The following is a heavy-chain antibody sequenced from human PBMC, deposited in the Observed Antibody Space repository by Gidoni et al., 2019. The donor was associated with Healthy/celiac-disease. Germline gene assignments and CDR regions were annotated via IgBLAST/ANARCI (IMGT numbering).Heavy chain of an antibody. CDR1: GYTFTSYY. J-gene: IGHJ6*02. CDR2: INPRGGST. V-gene: IGHV1-46*01. Sequence: QVQLVQSGAEVKKPGASVKVSCKASGYTFTSYYMHWVRQAPGQGLEWMGIINPRGGSTSYAQKFQGRVTMTRDTSTSTVYMELSSLRSEDTAVYYCARVYYSRGYGMDVWGQGTTVTVSS. D-gene: IGHD3-22*01. CDR3: ARVYYSRGYGMDV.